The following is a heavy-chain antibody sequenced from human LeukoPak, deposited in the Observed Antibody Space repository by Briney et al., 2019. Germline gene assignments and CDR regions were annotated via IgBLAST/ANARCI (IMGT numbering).Heavy chain of an antibody. CDR1: GGTFSSYA. D-gene: IGHD4-17*01. CDR2: IIPIFGTA. Sequence: GASVKVSCMASGGTFSSYAISWVRPAPGQGLEWMRGIIPIFGTANYAQKFQGRVKMTRDTSINTAYMELNRLTSDDTAVYYCARPDYDDDDSPGRHDWGQGTQVTVSS. CDR3: ARPDYDDDDSPGRHD. J-gene: IGHJ4*02. V-gene: IGHV1-69*06.